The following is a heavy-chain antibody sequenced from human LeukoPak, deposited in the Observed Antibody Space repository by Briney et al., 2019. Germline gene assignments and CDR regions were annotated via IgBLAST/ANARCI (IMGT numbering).Heavy chain of an antibody. CDR1: GYTFTGYY. D-gene: IGHD3-10*01. Sequence: WASVKVSCKASGYTFTGYYMHWVRQAPGQGLEWMGWINPNSGGTNYAQKFQGRVTMTRDTSISTAYMELSMLRSDDTAVYYCARRYTMVRGAVDYYYGMDVWGQGTTVTVSS. CDR2: INPNSGGT. V-gene: IGHV1-2*02. CDR3: ARRYTMVRGAVDYYYGMDV. J-gene: IGHJ6*02.